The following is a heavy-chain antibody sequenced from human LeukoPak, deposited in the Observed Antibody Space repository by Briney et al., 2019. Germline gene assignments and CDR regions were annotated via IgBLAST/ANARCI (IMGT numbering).Heavy chain of an antibody. CDR3: AREGEYDFWSGYLTG. CDR1: GFTFSSYS. V-gene: IGHV3-48*01. D-gene: IGHD3-3*01. J-gene: IGHJ4*02. CDR2: ISSSSSTI. Sequence: GGSLRLSCAASGFTFSSYSMNWVRQAPGKGLEWVSYISSSSSTIYYADSVKGRFTISRDNAKNSLYLQMSSLRAEDTAVYYCAREGEYDFWSGYLTGWGQGTLVTVSS.